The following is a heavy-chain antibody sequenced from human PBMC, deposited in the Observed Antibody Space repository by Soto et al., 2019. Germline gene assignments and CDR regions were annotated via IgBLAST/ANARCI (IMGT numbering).Heavy chain of an antibody. D-gene: IGHD6-13*01. V-gene: IGHV4-61*01. CDR3: ARDWYSSNWAYYYGMDV. CDR2: IYYSGST. J-gene: IGHJ6*02. Sequence: SETLSLTCTVSGGSVSTGSYYWSWIRQPPGKGLEWIGYIYYSGSTNYNPSLKSRVTISVDTSKNQFSLKLSSVTAADTAVYYCARDWYSSNWAYYYGMDVWGQGTTVTVS. CDR1: GGSVSTGSYY.